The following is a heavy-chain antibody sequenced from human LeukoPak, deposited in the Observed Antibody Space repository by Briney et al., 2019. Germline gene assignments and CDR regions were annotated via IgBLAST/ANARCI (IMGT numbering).Heavy chain of an antibody. Sequence: SGGSLRLSCAASGFTVSSNYMSWVRQAPGKGLEWVSGINWNGGSTGYADSVKGRFTISRDNAKNSLYLQMNSLRAEDTALYYCARELDAFDIWGQGTMVTVSS. CDR3: ARELDAFDI. CDR1: GFTVSSNY. V-gene: IGHV3-20*04. J-gene: IGHJ3*02. CDR2: INWNGGST.